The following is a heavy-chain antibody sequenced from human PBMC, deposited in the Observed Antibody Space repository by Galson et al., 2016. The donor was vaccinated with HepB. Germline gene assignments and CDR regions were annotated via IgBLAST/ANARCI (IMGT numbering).Heavy chain of an antibody. J-gene: IGHJ5*02. D-gene: IGHD3-10*01. V-gene: IGHV4-4*02. CDR2: IYHRGNT. CDR3: AREYVVRGVTGNWFDP. CDR1: GVSISSSNW. Sequence: SETLSLTCAVSGVSISSSNWWSWVRQPPGKGLEWIGEIYHRGNTNYNPSLKNRVTISVDEAKNQVSLELYSVTAADTAVYYCAREYVVRGVTGNWFDPWGQGTLVTVSS.